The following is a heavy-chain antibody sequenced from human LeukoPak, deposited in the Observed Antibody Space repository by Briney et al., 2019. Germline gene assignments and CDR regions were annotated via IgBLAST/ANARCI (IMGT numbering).Heavy chain of an antibody. J-gene: IGHJ4*02. V-gene: IGHV3-23*01. CDR2: IGGSGGST. D-gene: IGHD3-3*01. Sequence: AGGSLRLSCAASGFTFSSYAMYWVRQAPGKGLEWVSGIGGSGGSTYYADSVKGRFTISRDNSKNTLYLQMNSLRAEDTAVYYCAKDDSPGKEWLEVIDYWGQGTLVTVSS. CDR1: GFTFSSYA. CDR3: AKDDSPGKEWLEVIDY.